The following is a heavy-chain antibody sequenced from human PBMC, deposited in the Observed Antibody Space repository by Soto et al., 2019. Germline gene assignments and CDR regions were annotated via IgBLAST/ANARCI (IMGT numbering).Heavy chain of an antibody. CDR3: AADLYYYDSSGYYPPHHFDY. D-gene: IGHD3-22*01. Sequence: SVKVSCKASGFTFTSSAVQWVRQARGQRLEWIGWSLVGSGNTNYAQKFQERVTITRDMSTSTAYMELSSLRSEDTAVYYCAADLYYYDSSGYYPPHHFDYWGQGTLVTVSS. CDR2: SLVGSGNT. V-gene: IGHV1-58*01. CDR1: GFTFTSSA. J-gene: IGHJ4*02.